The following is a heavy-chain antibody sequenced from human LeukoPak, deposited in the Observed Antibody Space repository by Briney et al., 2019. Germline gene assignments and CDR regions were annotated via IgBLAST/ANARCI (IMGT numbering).Heavy chain of an antibody. CDR3: ARSYCGGDCYWTIDY. CDR1: GYTFTGYY. CDR2: INPNTGVT. J-gene: IGHJ4*02. D-gene: IGHD2-21*02. V-gene: IGHV1-2*02. Sequence: ASVKVSCKAPGYTFTGYYMHWVRQAPGQGLTWMGWINPNTGVTNYAQKFQGRVTMTRATSINTAYMELDRLTSDDTAIYYCARSYCGGDCYWTIDYWGQGTLVTVSS.